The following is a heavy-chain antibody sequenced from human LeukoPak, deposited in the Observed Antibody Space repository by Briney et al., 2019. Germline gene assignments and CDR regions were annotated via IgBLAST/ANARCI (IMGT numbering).Heavy chain of an antibody. Sequence: SETLSLTCTVSGGSISSYYWSWIRQPPGKGLEWIGYIYYSGSTNYNPSLKSRVTISVDTSKNQFSLKLSSVTAADTAVYYCARTSGSYSRPAPGDIWDQGTMVTVSS. D-gene: IGHD1-26*01. CDR3: ARTSGSYSRPAPGDI. V-gene: IGHV4-59*01. J-gene: IGHJ3*02. CDR1: GGSISSYY. CDR2: IYYSGST.